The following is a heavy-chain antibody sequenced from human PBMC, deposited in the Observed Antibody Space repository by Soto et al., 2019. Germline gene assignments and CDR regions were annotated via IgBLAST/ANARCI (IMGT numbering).Heavy chain of an antibody. CDR3: AKSSSGLRDYFDS. J-gene: IGHJ4*02. D-gene: IGHD3-10*01. CDR1: VFTLITFA. Sequence: GWSLRLSCESSVFTLITFAMHWVRQAPGKGLEWVATTSYDGLNTFYGESVRGRFSISRDTSQNTLFLQMNSLKTEDTAVYYCAKSSSGLRDYFDSWGRGTLVTVSS. V-gene: IGHV3-30-3*02. CDR2: TSYDGLNT.